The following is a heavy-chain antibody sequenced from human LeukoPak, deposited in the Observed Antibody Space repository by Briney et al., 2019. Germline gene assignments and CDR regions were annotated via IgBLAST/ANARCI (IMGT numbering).Heavy chain of an antibody. Sequence: PSETLSLTCAVSGGSISSCGYFWRWIRQPPGKGLEWIGYIYQSGSTHYNPSLKSRVTISVDRSKNQYSLKLRSVTAADTAVYYCARAGVLWFGGSWLPIPDAFDIWGQGTMVTVSS. CDR1: GGSISSCGYF. CDR3: ARAGVLWFGGSWLPIPDAFDI. V-gene: IGHV4-30-2*01. D-gene: IGHD3-10*01. CDR2: IYQSGST. J-gene: IGHJ3*02.